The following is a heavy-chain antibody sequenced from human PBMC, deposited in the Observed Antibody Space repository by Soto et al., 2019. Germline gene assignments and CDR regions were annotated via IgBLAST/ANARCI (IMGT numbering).Heavy chain of an antibody. V-gene: IGHV5-51*01. CDR3: ARHLTQLLWFGESPTYYYYGMDV. CDR1: GNTFPTYW. D-gene: IGHD3-10*01. Sequence: PGGSLKISFKGSGNTFPTYWFAWFPQMPGKGLEGMGIIYPGDSDTRYSPSFQGQVTVSADKSISTAYLQWSSLKASDTAMYYCARHLTQLLWFGESPTYYYYGMDVWGQGTTVTVSS. CDR2: IYPGDSDT. J-gene: IGHJ6*02.